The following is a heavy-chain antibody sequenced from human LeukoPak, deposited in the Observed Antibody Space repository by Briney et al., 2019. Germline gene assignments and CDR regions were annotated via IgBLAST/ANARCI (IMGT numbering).Heavy chain of an antibody. D-gene: IGHD3-22*01. J-gene: IGHJ5*02. CDR3: ARVHYYDASDYSTSNWFDP. V-gene: IGHV4-38-2*02. Sequence: SETLSLTCSISGYSISSGYFWGWIRQPPGKGLEWIGNIHHDGITYYNPSLKSRVTISLDPSKNQFSLKLTSVAAADTALYHCARVHYYDASDYSTSNWFDPWGQGTLVTVSS. CDR2: IHHDGIT. CDR1: GYSISSGYF.